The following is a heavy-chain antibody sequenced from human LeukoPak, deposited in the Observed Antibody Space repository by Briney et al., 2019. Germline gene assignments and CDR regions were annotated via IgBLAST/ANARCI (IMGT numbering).Heavy chain of an antibody. Sequence: ASVKVSCKASGYTFTGYYMHWVRPAPGQGLEWMGWINPNSGGTNYAQKFQGWVTMTRDTSISTAYMELSRLRSDDTAVYYCARGGNYDILTGAFDIWGQGTMVTVSS. CDR2: INPNSGGT. CDR1: GYTFTGYY. CDR3: ARGGNYDILTGAFDI. V-gene: IGHV1-2*04. D-gene: IGHD3-9*01. J-gene: IGHJ3*02.